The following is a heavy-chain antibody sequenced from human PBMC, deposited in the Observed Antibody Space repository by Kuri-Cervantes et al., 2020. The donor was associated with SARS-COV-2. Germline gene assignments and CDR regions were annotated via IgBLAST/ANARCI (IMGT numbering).Heavy chain of an antibody. D-gene: IGHD4-17*01. CDR2: ISSSSTI. Sequence: GESLKISCAASGFTFSSYSMNWVRQAPGKGLEWVSYISSSSTIYYADSVKGRFTISRDNAKNSLYLQMNSLRAEDTAVYYCARVGDYGDASISDAFDIWGQGTMVTVSS. J-gene: IGHJ3*02. CDR3: ARVGDYGDASISDAFDI. V-gene: IGHV3-48*04. CDR1: GFTFSSYS.